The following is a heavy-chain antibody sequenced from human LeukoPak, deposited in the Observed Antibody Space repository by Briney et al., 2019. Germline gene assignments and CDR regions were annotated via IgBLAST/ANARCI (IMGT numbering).Heavy chain of an antibody. D-gene: IGHD6-19*01. V-gene: IGHV3-9*01. CDR2: ISWNSGSI. Sequence: GGSLRLSCAASGFTFDDYAMHWVRHAPGKGLEWVSGISWNSGSIGYADSVKGRFTISRDNAKNSLYLQMNSLRAEDTALYYCAKVRRIGYSSGWYYFDYWGRGTLVTVSS. CDR1: GFTFDDYA. CDR3: AKVRRIGYSSGWYYFDY. J-gene: IGHJ4*02.